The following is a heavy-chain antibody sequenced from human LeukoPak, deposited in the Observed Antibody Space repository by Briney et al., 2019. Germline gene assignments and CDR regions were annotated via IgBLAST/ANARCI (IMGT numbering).Heavy chain of an antibody. Sequence: GGSLRLSCAASGFTFSSYDMHWVRQATGKGLEWVSAIGTAGDTYYPGSVKGRFTISRENAKNSLYLQMNSLRAGDTAVYYCARVHGWGYFDYWDQGTLVTVSS. D-gene: IGHD6-19*01. CDR1: GFTFSSYD. CDR3: ARVHGWGYFDY. CDR2: IGTAGDT. V-gene: IGHV3-13*01. J-gene: IGHJ4*02.